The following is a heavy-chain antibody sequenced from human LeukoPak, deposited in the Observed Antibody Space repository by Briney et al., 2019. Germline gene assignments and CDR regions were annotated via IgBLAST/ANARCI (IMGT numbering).Heavy chain of an antibody. CDR1: GGSFSGYY. V-gene: IGHV4-59*10. Sequence: PSETLSLTCAVYGGSFSGYYWGWIRQPAGKGLEWIGRIYTSGSTNYNPSLKSRVTMSVDTSKNQFSLKLSSVTAADTAVYYCACEVGGDLYYYGMDVWGQGTTVTVSS. CDR3: ACEVGGDLYYYGMDV. D-gene: IGHD3-3*01. CDR2: IYTSGST. J-gene: IGHJ6*02.